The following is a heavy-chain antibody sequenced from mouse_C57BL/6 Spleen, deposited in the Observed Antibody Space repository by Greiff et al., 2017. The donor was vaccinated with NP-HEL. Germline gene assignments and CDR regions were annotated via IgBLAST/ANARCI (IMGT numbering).Heavy chain of an antibody. V-gene: IGHV14-1*01. D-gene: IGHD1-1*01. CDR1: GFNIKDYY. CDR2: IDPEDGDT. J-gene: IGHJ1*03. CDR3: TTSDSGSSHWYFDV. Sequence: EVQLQQSGAELVRPGASVKLSCTASGFNIKDYYMHWVKQRPEQGLEWIGRIDPEDGDTEYAPKFQGKATMTADTSSNTAYLQLSSLTSEDTAVYYCTTSDSGSSHWYFDVWGTGTTVTVSS.